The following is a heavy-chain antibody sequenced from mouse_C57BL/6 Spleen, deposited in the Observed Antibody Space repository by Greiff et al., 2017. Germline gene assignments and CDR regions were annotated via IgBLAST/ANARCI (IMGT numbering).Heavy chain of an antibody. CDR1: GYTFTDYY. D-gene: IGHD1-1*01. CDR3: ARSEIYYYGSSYFDY. Sequence: EVQLQQSGPVLVKPGASVKMSCKASGYTFTDYYMNWVKQSHGKSLEWIGVINPYNGGTSYNQKFKGKATLTVDKSSSTAYMELNSLTSEDSAVYYCARSEIYYYGSSYFDYWGQGTTLTVSS. V-gene: IGHV1-19*01. CDR2: INPYNGGT. J-gene: IGHJ2*01.